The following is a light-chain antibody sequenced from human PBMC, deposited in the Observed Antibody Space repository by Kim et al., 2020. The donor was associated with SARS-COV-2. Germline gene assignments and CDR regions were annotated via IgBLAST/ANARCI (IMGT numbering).Light chain of an antibody. CDR2: EVT. CDR1: SSDIGVYNY. J-gene: IGLJ3*02. CDR3: CSYAGNNNLV. Sequence: GQSATISGTGTSSDIGVYNYVSWYQQYPGRAPQLMIYEVTKRPSGVPDRFSGSKSGNTASLTVSGLQADDEADYYCCSYAGNNNLVFGGGTKLTVL. V-gene: IGLV2-8*01.